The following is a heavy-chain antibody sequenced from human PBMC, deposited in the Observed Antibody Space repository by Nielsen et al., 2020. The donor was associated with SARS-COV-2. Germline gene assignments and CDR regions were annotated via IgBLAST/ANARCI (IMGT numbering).Heavy chain of an antibody. J-gene: IGHJ6*03. CDR1: GGSISSNNW. CDR2: IFNSGGA. V-gene: IGHV4-4*02. Sequence: SETLSLTCAVSGGSISSNNWWRWVRQPPGKGLEWIGAIFNSGGADYNPSLKSRVNISVDTSKNQFSLKLNSVTAADTAVYYCARASWAVAGTGEYYYYHMDVWAQGTTVSVSS. CDR3: ARASWAVAGTGEYYYYHMDV. D-gene: IGHD6-19*01.